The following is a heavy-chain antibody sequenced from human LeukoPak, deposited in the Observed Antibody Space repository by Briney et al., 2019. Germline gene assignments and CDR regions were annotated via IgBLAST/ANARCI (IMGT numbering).Heavy chain of an antibody. CDR3: ARQRYSSDIDY. V-gene: IGHV5-51*01. D-gene: IGHD6-19*01. CDR2: IYPGDSDT. CDR1: GYSFTSYW. Sequence: GESLKISCKGSGYSFTSYWIVWVRQMPGKGLEWMGIIYPGDSDTRYSPSFQGQVTISADNSISTAYLQWNSLKASDTAMYYCARQRYSSDIDYWGQGTLVTVSS. J-gene: IGHJ4*02.